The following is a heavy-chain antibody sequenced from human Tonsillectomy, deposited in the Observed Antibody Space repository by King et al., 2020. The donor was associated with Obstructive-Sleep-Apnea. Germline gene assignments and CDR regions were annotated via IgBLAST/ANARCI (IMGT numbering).Heavy chain of an antibody. D-gene: IGHD3-3*01. CDR1: GFTFSSYA. V-gene: IGHV3-23*04. CDR3: AKDTIFGVVIRGYFDY. J-gene: IGHJ4*02. Sequence: VQLVESGGGLVQPGGSLRLSCAASGFTFSSYAMSWVRQAPGKGLEWVSAIIGSGGSTYYADSVKGRFTISIDNSKNTLYLQMNSLRAEDTAVYYCAKDTIFGVVIRGYFDYWGQGTLVTVSS. CDR2: IIGSGGST.